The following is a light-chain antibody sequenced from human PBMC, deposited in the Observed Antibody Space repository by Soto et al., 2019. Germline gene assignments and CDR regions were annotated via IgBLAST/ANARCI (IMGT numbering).Light chain of an antibody. CDR1: SGSIASNY. CDR2: EDT. J-gene: IGLJ2*01. CDR3: QSYDRSNVV. Sequence: NFMLTQPHSVSESPGKTVTISCTGSSGSIASNYVQWYQQRPGSAHTTVIYEDTQRPSGVPDRVAGSIDSSSNSASLTISGLKTEDEADYYCQSYDRSNVVFGGGTKVTVL. V-gene: IGLV6-57*02.